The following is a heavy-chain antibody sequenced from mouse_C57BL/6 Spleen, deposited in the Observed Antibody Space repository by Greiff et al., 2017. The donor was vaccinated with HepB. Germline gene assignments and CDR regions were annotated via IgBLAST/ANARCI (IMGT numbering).Heavy chain of an antibody. D-gene: IGHD1-1*01. CDR1: GFTFSSYA. V-gene: IGHV5-9-1*02. J-gene: IGHJ4*01. CDR3: TKVYYYGSSYKAMDY. Sequence: EVKLMESGEGLVKPGGSLKLSCAASGFTFSSYAMSWVRQTPDKRLEWVAYISSGGDYIYYADTVKGRFTISRDNARNTRYLQMSSLKSEDTAMYYCTKVYYYGSSYKAMDYWGQGTSVTVSS. CDR2: ISSGGDYI.